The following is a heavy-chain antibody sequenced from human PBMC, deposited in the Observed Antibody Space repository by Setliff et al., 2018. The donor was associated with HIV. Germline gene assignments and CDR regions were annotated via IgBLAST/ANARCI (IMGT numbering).Heavy chain of an antibody. V-gene: IGHV1-69*02. CDR3: ARGGWNYGVVNYCYYYMDV. CDR2: IIPILGIA. Sequence: SVKVSCKASGGTFSSYTISWVRQAPGQGLEWMGRIIPILGIANYAQKFQGRVTITADKSTSTAYMELSSLRSEDTAVYYCARGGWNYGVVNYCYYYMDVWGKGTTVTVSS. D-gene: IGHD1-7*01. J-gene: IGHJ6*03. CDR1: GGTFSSYT.